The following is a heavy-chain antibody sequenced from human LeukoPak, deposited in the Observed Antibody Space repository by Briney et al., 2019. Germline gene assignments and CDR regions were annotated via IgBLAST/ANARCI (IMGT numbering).Heavy chain of an antibody. CDR1: GYTFTVYH. CDR2: INPQSGST. D-gene: IGHD1-1*01. Sequence: ASVKVSCKASGYTFTVYHLHWVRQAPGQGLEWMAWINPQSGSTGYAQKFEGRVTMTRDMSISTVYMELSGLRSEDTAVYYCAKGRHWDTTLDYWGQGTLVTVSS. V-gene: IGHV1-2*02. CDR3: AKGRHWDTTLDY. J-gene: IGHJ4*02.